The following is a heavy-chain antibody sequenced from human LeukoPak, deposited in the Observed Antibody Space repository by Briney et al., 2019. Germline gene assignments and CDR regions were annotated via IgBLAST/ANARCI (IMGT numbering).Heavy chain of an antibody. J-gene: IGHJ4*02. D-gene: IGHD4-17*01. CDR3: ARASTTVPNLLDH. V-gene: IGHV3-30-3*01. CDR2: ISYDGSNK. Sequence: GRSLRLSCAASGFTFSSYAMHWVRQAPGKGLEWVAVISYDGSNKYYADSVKGRFTISRDNSKNTLYLQTSSLRAEDTAVYYCARASTTVPNLLDHWGRGTLVTVSS. CDR1: GFTFSSYA.